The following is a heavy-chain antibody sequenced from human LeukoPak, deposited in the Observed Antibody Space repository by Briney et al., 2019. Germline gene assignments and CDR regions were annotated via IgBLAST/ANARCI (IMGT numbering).Heavy chain of an antibody. CDR2: IWYDGSNK. CDR3: ARDSSYYESSGPFDF. CDR1: GFTFSSYG. Sequence: PGRSLRLSCAASGFTFSSYGTHWVRQAPGKGLEWVAVIWYDGSNKYYADSVKGRFTISRDNSKNTLYLQMNSLRAEDTAVYYCARDSSYYESSGPFDFWGQGTLVTVSS. D-gene: IGHD3-22*01. V-gene: IGHV3-33*01. J-gene: IGHJ4*02.